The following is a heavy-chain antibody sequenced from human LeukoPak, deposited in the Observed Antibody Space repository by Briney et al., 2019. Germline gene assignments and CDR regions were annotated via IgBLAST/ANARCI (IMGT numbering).Heavy chain of an antibody. CDR3: AIAPGNYYWAFDY. Sequence: SETLSLTCTVSGGSNYWGWIRQPPGKGLEWIGSIYYRGTTYYNPSLKSRVTISVDTSKNQFSLRLNSVTAADTAVYYCAIAPGNYYWAFDYGARETRVTAPS. CDR1: GGSNY. D-gene: IGHD1-26*01. CDR2: IYYRGTT. J-gene: IGHJ4*02. V-gene: IGHV4-39*01.